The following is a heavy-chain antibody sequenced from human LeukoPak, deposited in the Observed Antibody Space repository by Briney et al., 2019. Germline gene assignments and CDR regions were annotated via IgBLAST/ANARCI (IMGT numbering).Heavy chain of an antibody. J-gene: IGHJ4*02. V-gene: IGHV3-23*01. CDR1: GFSFSNYA. CDR3: APHSSSYYSQFDY. Sequence: GGSLRLSCAASGFSFSNYAMNWVRQAPGKGLQWVSVISGSDGSTYYADSVKGRFTVSRDNSKNTLSLQMNSLRAEDTAVYYCAPHSSSYYSQFDYWGQGTLVTVSS. D-gene: IGHD3-22*01. CDR2: ISGSDGST.